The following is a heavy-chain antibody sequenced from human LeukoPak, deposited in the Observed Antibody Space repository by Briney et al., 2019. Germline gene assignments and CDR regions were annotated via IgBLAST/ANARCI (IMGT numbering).Heavy chain of an antibody. CDR1: GFTFSSYS. J-gene: IGHJ4*02. CDR2: ISSSSSYI. V-gene: IGHV3-21*01. CDR3: ARDLSVTYYYDSSGSDY. D-gene: IGHD3-22*01. Sequence: GGSLRLSCAASGFTFSSYSMNWVRQAPGKGLEWVSSISSSSSYIYYADSVKGQFTISRDNAKNSLYLQMNSLRAEDTAVYYCARDLSVTYYYDSSGSDYWGQGTLVTVSS.